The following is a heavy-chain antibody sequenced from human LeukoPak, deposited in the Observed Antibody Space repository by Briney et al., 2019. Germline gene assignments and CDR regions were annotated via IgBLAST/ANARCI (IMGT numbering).Heavy chain of an antibody. CDR3: AEGGSSTPVEFDP. J-gene: IGHJ5*02. CDR2: IRYDGSNK. CDR1: GFTFSSYG. Sequence: GGSLRLSCAASGFTFSSYGMHWVRQAPGKGLEWVAFIRYDGSNKYYADSVKGRFTISRDNSKNTLYLQMNSLRAEDTAVYYCAEGGSSTPVEFDPWGQGTLVTVSS. D-gene: IGHD2-21*01. V-gene: IGHV3-30*02.